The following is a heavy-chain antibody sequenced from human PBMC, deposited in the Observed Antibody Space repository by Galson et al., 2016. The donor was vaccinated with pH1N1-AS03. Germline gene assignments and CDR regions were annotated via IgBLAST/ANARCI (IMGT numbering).Heavy chain of an antibody. D-gene: IGHD1-1*01. CDR3: TRLTGSGP. CDR2: ISSRSSSI. J-gene: IGHJ5*02. CDR1: GFNFASYS. V-gene: IGHV3-48*02. Sequence: SLRLSCAASGFNFASYSMNWVRQAPGKGLEWVSYISSRSSSILYGDSVKGRFTISNDNAKNSLYLQMLALRDDHTAVYYCTRLTGSGPWGQGTRVTVSS.